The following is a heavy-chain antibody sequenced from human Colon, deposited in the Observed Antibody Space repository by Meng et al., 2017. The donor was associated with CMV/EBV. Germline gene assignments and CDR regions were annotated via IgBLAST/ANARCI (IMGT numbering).Heavy chain of an antibody. Sequence: GSLRLSCTVSGGSINTYYWSWIRQPPGKGLEWIGYIYNNGNTNYNPSLKSRVTISADTSKNQFSLKLSSVTAADTAVSYCASDRGGDGDYYSGMDVWGQGTTVTVSS. CDR1: GGSINTYY. J-gene: IGHJ6*02. V-gene: IGHV4-59*12. D-gene: IGHD3-10*01. CDR2: IYNNGNT. CDR3: ASDRGGDGDYYSGMDV.